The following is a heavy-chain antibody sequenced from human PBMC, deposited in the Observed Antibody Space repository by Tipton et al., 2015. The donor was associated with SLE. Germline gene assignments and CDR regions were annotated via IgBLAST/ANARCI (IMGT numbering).Heavy chain of an antibody. J-gene: IGHJ4*02. V-gene: IGHV3-15*01. CDR2: IKSKTDGGTI. Sequence: SLRLSCAASGFTFNKAWLSWVRQAPGKGLEWVSRIKSKTDGGTIDYVAPVKGRFTISRDDSGNTLYLQMNSLKTEDTAVYYCSTNPTSGFWGQGTLVTVSS. CDR1: GFTFNKAW. CDR3: STNPTSGF. D-gene: IGHD3-10*01.